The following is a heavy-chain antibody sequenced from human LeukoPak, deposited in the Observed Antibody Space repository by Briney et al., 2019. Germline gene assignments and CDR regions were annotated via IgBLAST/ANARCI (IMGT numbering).Heavy chain of an antibody. CDR2: IKSKTDGGTT. D-gene: IGHD3-22*01. J-gene: IGHJ4*02. V-gene: IGHV3-15*01. Sequence: GGSLRLSCAASGLTFSNAWMSWVRQAPGKGLEWVGRIKSKTDGGTTDYAAPVKGRFTISRDDSKNTLYLQMNSLKTEDTAVYYCTAWGSYDSSGYPYFDYWGQGTLVTVSS. CDR3: TAWGSYDSSGYPYFDY. CDR1: GLTFSNAW.